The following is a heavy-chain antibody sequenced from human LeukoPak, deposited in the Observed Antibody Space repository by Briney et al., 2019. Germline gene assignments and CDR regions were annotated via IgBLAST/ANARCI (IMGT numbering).Heavy chain of an antibody. V-gene: IGHV3-48*02. CDR2: ISNTGGAK. CDR3: VRDGYKGYFDY. CDR1: GFTFSSYS. Sequence: PGGSLRLSCAASGFTFSSYSMGWVRQAPGRGLEWVSFISNTGGAKYYADSAKGRFTISRDNAHNSLYLQMNSLRDEDSALYYCVRDGYKGYFDYWGQGTLVTVSS. J-gene: IGHJ4*02. D-gene: IGHD5-24*01.